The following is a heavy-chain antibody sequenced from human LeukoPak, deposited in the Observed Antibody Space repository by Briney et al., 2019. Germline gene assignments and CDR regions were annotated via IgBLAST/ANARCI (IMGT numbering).Heavy chain of an antibody. V-gene: IGHV3-53*01. Sequence: GGSLRLSFAASGFTINTNYMNWVRQAPGRGLEWLSVMYPGGVTKYAESVKGRFTVSRDIAKNTVYLEMNDLRAEDTALYYCARGIGYYFDSDDSRLRGRLDVWGKGTSVTVSS. CDR3: ARGIGYYFDSDDSRLRGRLDV. CDR2: MYPGGVT. CDR1: GFTINTNY. D-gene: IGHD3-22*01. J-gene: IGHJ6*04.